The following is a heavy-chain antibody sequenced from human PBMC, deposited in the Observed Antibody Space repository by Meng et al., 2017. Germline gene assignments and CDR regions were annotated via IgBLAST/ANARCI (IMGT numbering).Heavy chain of an antibody. Sequence: LGQYGADVTMPGASVHVSCKAAGYTFTSYAMHLVRQAHGQRLEWMGWINAGNGNTKYSQKFQGRVTITRDTSASTAYMELSSLRSEDTAVYYCARDKRPSSSWYGNWFDPWGQGTLVTVSS. V-gene: IGHV1-3*01. CDR1: GYTFTSYA. D-gene: IGHD6-13*01. CDR2: INAGNGNT. CDR3: ARDKRPSSSWYGNWFDP. J-gene: IGHJ5*02.